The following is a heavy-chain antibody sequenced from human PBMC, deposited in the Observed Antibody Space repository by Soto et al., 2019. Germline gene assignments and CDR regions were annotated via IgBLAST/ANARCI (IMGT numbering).Heavy chain of an antibody. CDR2: LSAYNGNT. CDR1: GYTFSSYD. CDR3: ARVEYYGSGSYSY. V-gene: IGHV1-18*01. J-gene: IGHJ4*02. Sequence: QVQLVQSGAEARKPGASVKVSCKASGYTFSSYDISWVRQAPGQGLEWMGWLSAYNGNTKYAQKLQGRVTMTTDTSTSTAYMELRSLRFDDTAVYYCARVEYYGSGSYSYWGQGTLVTVSS. D-gene: IGHD3-10*01.